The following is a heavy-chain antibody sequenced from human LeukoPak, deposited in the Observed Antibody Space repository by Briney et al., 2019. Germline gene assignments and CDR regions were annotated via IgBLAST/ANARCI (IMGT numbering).Heavy chain of an antibody. V-gene: IGHV3-23*01. CDR3: AKDLRGYNRPIDH. D-gene: IGHD5-24*01. CDR1: GFTFSSHA. CDR2: ISGSGSNT. J-gene: IGHJ4*02. Sequence: PGGSLRLSCAASGFTFSSHAMNWVRQAPGRGLECVSTISGSGSNTYYADSVKGRFTISRDNSKNTLYLQVNSLRVEDTALYYCAKDLRGYNRPIDHWGQGTLVTVSS.